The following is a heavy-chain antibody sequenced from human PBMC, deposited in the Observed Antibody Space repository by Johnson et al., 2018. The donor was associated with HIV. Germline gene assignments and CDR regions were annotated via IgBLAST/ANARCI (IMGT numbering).Heavy chain of an antibody. CDR1: GFIFDDYG. Sequence: VQLVESGGGVVRPGGSLRLSCAASGFIFDDYGMSWVRQAPGKGLVWVSRINSDGSSTSYADSVKGRFTISRDNAKNTLYLQMNSLRAEDTAVYYCAFPTGATTAFDIWGQGTMVTVSS. V-gene: IGHV3-74*02. J-gene: IGHJ3*02. CDR2: INSDGSST. CDR3: AFPTGATTAFDI. D-gene: IGHD5-24*01.